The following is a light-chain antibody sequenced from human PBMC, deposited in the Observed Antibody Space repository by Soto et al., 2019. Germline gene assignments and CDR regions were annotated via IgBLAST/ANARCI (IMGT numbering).Light chain of an antibody. J-gene: IGKJ2*01. Sequence: DIVMSQSPLSLPVTPGEPASISCRSSQSLLQSNGYNYLDWYLQKPGQSPQLLIYLGSYRASGVPDRFSGSGAGTDFTLKIIRVEAEDVGVYYCMQALQTPYTFGQGTKLEIK. CDR2: LGS. CDR3: MQALQTPYT. V-gene: IGKV2-28*01. CDR1: QSLLQSNGYNY.